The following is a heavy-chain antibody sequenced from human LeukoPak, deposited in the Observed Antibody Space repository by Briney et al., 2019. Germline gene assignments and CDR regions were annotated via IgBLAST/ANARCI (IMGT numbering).Heavy chain of an antibody. Sequence: GGSLRPSCAASGFTFSSYEMNWVRQAPGKGLEWVSAISGSGGSTYYADSVKGRFTISRDNSKNTLYLQMNSLRAEDTAVYYCAKARVLRYFDWLLPYWGQGTLVTVSS. D-gene: IGHD3-9*01. J-gene: IGHJ4*02. CDR3: AKARVLRYFDWLLPY. CDR2: ISGSGGST. CDR1: GFTFSSYE. V-gene: IGHV3-23*01.